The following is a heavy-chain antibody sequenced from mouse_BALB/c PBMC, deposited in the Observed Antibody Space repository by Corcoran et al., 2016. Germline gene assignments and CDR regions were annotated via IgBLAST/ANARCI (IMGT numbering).Heavy chain of an antibody. CDR3: ARLYPGIAMDY. CDR1: GYTFASYV. Sequence: EVQLQQSRPELVKPGASVKMSCKASGYTFASYVVHRVKQKPGQVLEWIGYINPYNDGTKYNEKFKGKATLTSDKSSSTAYMELSSLTSEDSAVYYRARLYPGIAMDYWGQGTSVTVSS. V-gene: IGHV1S136*01. CDR2: INPYNDGT. J-gene: IGHJ4*01.